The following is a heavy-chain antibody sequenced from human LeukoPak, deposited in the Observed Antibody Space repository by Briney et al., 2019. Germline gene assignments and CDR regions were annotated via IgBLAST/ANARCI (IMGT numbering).Heavy chain of an antibody. CDR2: INPSGGST. J-gene: IGHJ4*02. Sequence: ASVKVSCKASGYTFTNYHIHWVRQAPGQGLEWIGIINPSGGSTSYAQRFQGRVSMTRDTSTNTVYMELSSLRSEDTAVYYCARVSERYGGLNFDYWGQGTLVTVSS. CDR1: GYTFTNYH. V-gene: IGHV1-46*01. D-gene: IGHD4-23*01. CDR3: ARVSERYGGLNFDY.